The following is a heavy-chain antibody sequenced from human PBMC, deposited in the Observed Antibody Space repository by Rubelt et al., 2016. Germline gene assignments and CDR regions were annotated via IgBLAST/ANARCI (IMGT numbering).Heavy chain of an antibody. CDR2: VHSSGSS. J-gene: IGHJ4*02. D-gene: IGHD1-26*01. CDR1: GGSISSYY. Sequence: QVQLQESGPGLVKPSETLSLTCTVSGGSISSYYWSWIRQPPGKGLEWIGYVHSSGSSTYNPSLKRRCTISVNTSKNHLSRKWTSVTAADAAGYYCARGPQWELPTYDYWGQGILVTVSS. CDR3: ARGPQWELPTYDY. V-gene: IGHV4-59*01.